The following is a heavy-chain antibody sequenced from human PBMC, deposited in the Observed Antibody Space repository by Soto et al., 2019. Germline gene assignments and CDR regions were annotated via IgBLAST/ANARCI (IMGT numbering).Heavy chain of an antibody. CDR2: INHRGST. CDR3: ARDKITGLFDY. V-gene: IGHV4-34*01. CDR1: GGSFSGYY. D-gene: IGHD2-8*02. J-gene: IGHJ4*02. Sequence: QVQLQQWGAGLLKPSETLSLTSAVYGGSFSGYYWTWIRQPPGTGLEWIGEINHRGSTNYNPSLKSRVTISVDTSKNQFSLTLTSGTAADTAVYYCARDKITGLFDYWGQGTPVTVSS.